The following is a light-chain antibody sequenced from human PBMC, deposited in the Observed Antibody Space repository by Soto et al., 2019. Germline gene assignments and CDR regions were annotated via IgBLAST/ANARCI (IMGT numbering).Light chain of an antibody. V-gene: IGLV2-8*01. CDR3: SSYAGSNTVV. CDR2: EVN. J-gene: IGLJ2*01. Sequence: QSALTQPPSASGSPGQSVTISCIGTSSDVGGYNYVSWYQQHPGKAPKLMIYEVNKRPSGVPDRFSGSKSGNTASLTVSGLQAEDEADYYCSSYAGSNTVVFGGGTKLTVL. CDR1: SSDVGGYNY.